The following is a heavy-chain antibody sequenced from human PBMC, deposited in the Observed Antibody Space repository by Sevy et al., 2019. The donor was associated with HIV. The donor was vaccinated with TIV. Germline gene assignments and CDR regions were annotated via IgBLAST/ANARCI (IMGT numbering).Heavy chain of an antibody. J-gene: IGHJ6*02. CDR2: IKEDGSER. CDR1: GFTFNMYW. Sequence: GGSLRLSCAASGFTFNMYWMTWVRQAPGKGLEWVANIKEDGSERNYLDSVKGRFTISRDNAKESLYLQINILRAEDTAVYYCARHCSGGSCYSLLPHYYYGMDVWGQGTTVTVSS. CDR3: ARHCSGGSCYSLLPHYYYGMDV. V-gene: IGHV3-7*01. D-gene: IGHD2-15*01.